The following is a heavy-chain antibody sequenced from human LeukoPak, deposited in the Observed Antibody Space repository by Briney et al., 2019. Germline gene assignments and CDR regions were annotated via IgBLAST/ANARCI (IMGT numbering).Heavy chain of an antibody. CDR2: ISGSGGST. CDR3: AKDRRMHRYNWNVLLDY. Sequence: GGSLRLSCAAPGFTFSSYAMSWVRQAPGKGLEWVSAISGSGGSTYYADSVKGRFTISRDNSKNTLYLQMNSLRAEDTAVYYCAKDRRMHRYNWNVLLDYWGQGTLVTVSS. V-gene: IGHV3-23*01. CDR1: GFTFSSYA. D-gene: IGHD1-20*01. J-gene: IGHJ4*02.